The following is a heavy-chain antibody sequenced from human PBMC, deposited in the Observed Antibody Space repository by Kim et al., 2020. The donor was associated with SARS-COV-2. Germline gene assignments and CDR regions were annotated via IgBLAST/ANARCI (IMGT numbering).Heavy chain of an antibody. CDR3: TTDSRDY. Sequence: GGSLRLSCAASGFTFSNSLMSWVRQAPGKGLEWVGRIKSKTDGVTTEYAAPVKGKFTISRDDSKNTLYLQMNSLKTEDTAVYDCTTDSRDYWGQGTLVTVSS. D-gene: IGHD6-13*01. CDR1: GFTFSNSL. J-gene: IGHJ4*02. CDR2: IKSKTDGVTT. V-gene: IGHV3-15*01.